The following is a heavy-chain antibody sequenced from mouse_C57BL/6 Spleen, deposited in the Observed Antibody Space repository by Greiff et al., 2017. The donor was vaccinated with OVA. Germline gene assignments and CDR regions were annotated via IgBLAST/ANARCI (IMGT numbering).Heavy chain of an antibody. D-gene: IGHD2-3*01. CDR1: GYSITSGYY. Sequence: EVQLQQSGPGLVKPSQSLSLTCSVTGYSITSGYYWNWIRQFPGNKLEWMGYISYDGSNNYNPSLKNRISITRDTSKNQFFLKLNSVTTEDTATYYCASHYDGYYDGFAYWGQGTLVTVSA. CDR3: ASHYDGYYDGFAY. J-gene: IGHJ3*01. CDR2: ISYDGSN. V-gene: IGHV3-6*01.